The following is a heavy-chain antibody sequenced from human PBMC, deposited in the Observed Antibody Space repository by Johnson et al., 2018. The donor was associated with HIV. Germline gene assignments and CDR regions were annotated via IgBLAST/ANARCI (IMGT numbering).Heavy chain of an antibody. D-gene: IGHD3-10*01. Sequence: QEQLVESGGGVVQPGRSLRLACPVSGFIFTNFAMHWVRQAPGKGLEWVAVVSYDGSTEFYADSVKGRFTISRDNAKNSLYLQMNSLRAEDTALYYCAKDLEGFMVQGQPMGLHAFDIWGQGTMVTVSS. J-gene: IGHJ3*02. CDR3: AKDLEGFMVQGQPMGLHAFDI. CDR2: VSYDGSTE. CDR1: GFIFTNFA. V-gene: IGHV3-30-3*02.